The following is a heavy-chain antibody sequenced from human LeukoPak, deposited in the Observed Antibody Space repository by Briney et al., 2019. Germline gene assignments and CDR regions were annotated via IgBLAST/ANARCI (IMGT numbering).Heavy chain of an antibody. Sequence: GGSLRLSCAASGFTFSSYWMSWVRQAPGKGLEWVANIKQDGSEKYYVDSVKGRFTISRDNAKNSLYLQMNSPRAEDTAVYYCARDSYDSSGYYFWGYYYMDVWGKGTTVTVSS. V-gene: IGHV3-7*01. CDR3: ARDSYDSSGYYFWGYYYMDV. D-gene: IGHD3-22*01. CDR1: GFTFSSYW. CDR2: IKQDGSEK. J-gene: IGHJ6*03.